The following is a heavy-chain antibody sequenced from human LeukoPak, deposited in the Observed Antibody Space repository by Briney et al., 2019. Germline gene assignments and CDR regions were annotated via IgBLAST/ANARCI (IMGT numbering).Heavy chain of an antibody. V-gene: IGHV3-23*01. D-gene: IGHD2-21*01. CDR1: GFTFSSYA. CDR2: ISGSGGST. J-gene: IGHJ4*02. Sequence: VGSLRLSCAASGFTFSSYAMSWVRQAPGKGLEWVSAISGSGGSTYYAASVKGRFTISRDNSKNTLYLQMNSLRAEDTAVYYCAKFLPTHIVVANYYFDYWGQGTLVTVSS. CDR3: AKFLPTHIVVANYYFDY.